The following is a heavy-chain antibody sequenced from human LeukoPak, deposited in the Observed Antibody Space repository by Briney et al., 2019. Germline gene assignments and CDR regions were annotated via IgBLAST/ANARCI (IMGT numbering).Heavy chain of an antibody. CDR3: ARDEFWSVLNWFDP. V-gene: IGHV1-2*02. CDR2: INPNSGGT. CDR1: VYTFTRYY. Sequence: ASVTVSCTASVYTFTRYYMHWVRQAPGQGLEWMGWINPNSGGTNYAQKFQGRVTMTRDTSISTAYMELSRLRSDDTAVYYCARDEFWSVLNWFDPWGQGTLVTVSS. J-gene: IGHJ5*02. D-gene: IGHD3-3*01.